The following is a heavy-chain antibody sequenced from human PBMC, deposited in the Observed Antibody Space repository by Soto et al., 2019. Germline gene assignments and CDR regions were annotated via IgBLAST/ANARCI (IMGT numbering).Heavy chain of an antibody. Sequence: QVQLVQSGAEVKKPGSSVKVSCKASGGTFSSYSINWVRQAPGQGLEWMGEIIPIFGTANYAQKFQGRVTVTGDETTGTGYMELSSLRSEDTAGEYLAEDGWRHPGGIEYRGQGTLVTVSS. J-gene: IGHJ4*02. CDR2: IIPIFGTA. CDR3: AEDGWRHPGGIEY. V-gene: IGHV1-69*01. D-gene: IGHD3-16*01. CDR1: GGTFSSYS.